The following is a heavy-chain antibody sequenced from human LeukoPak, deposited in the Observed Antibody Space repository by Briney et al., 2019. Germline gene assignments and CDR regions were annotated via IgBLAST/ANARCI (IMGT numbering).Heavy chain of an antibody. J-gene: IGHJ4*02. V-gene: IGHV3-21*01. CDR2: ISSSSSYK. Sequence: GGSLRLSCVASGSTFSSYSMNWVRQAPGKGLEWVSSISSSSSYKYYTDSVKGRFTISRDNAKNSLYLQMNSLRAEDTAVYYCARSAAGTYYWGQGTLVTVSS. CDR1: GSTFSSYS. D-gene: IGHD1-1*01. CDR3: ARSAAGTYY.